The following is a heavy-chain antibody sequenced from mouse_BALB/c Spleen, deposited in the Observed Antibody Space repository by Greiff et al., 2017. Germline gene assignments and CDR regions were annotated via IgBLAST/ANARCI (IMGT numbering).Heavy chain of an antibody. CDR3: ARRGITTGPFAY. Sequence: DVKLQESGGGLVQPGGSLKLSCAASGFDFSRYWMSWVRQAPGKGLEWIGEINPDSSTINYTPSLKDKFIISRDNAKNTLYLQMSKVRSEDTALYYCARRGITTGPFAYWGQGTLVTVSA. D-gene: IGHD2-4*01. J-gene: IGHJ3*01. CDR1: GFDFSRYW. V-gene: IGHV4-1*02. CDR2: INPDSSTI.